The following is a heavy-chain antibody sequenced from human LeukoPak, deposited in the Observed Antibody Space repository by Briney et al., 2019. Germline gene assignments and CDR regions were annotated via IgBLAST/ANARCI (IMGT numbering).Heavy chain of an antibody. V-gene: IGHV3-23*01. CDR1: GFTFSDYG. D-gene: IGHD3-10*01. CDR3: AKELWFGEFIDY. CDR2: ISDGGSIT. J-gene: IGHJ4*02. Sequence: GGSLRLSCAASGFTFSDYGMSWVRQAPGKGLEWVSTISDGGSITYYADSVKGRFTTSRDNSKNTLYLQMNSLRAEDTAVYYCAKELWFGEFIDYWGQGTLVTVSS.